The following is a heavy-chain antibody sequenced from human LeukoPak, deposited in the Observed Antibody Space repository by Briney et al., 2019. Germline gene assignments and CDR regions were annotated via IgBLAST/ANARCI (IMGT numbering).Heavy chain of an antibody. J-gene: IGHJ4*02. D-gene: IGHD2-2*01. CDR2: ITGSGGRT. CDR1: GFTFSGYA. Sequence: GGSLRHSCADPGFTFSGYAMSWVRQAPRKGLEWVSGITGSGGRTYFADSVKGRFTISRDNSKNTLYLQMNSLRAEDTAVYYCAKDLGSASCDARDCSVWGQGTLVTVSS. V-gene: IGHV3-23*01. CDR3: AKDLGSASCDARDCSV.